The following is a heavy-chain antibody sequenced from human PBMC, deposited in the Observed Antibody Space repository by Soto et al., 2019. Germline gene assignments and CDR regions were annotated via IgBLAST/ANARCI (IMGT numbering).Heavy chain of an antibody. Sequence: ERQLVESGGGLVQPGGSLRLSCTASEFTFSDYWMHWVRQAPGKGLVWVSRINYDGSSITYADSVKGRFTISRDNAKNTLYLHMDSLRAEDTAMYYCARGGEVTNFFFHWGQGTLVTVSS. CDR2: INYDGSSI. CDR3: ARGGEVTNFFFH. V-gene: IGHV3-74*01. D-gene: IGHD4-17*01. CDR1: EFTFSDYW. J-gene: IGHJ4*02.